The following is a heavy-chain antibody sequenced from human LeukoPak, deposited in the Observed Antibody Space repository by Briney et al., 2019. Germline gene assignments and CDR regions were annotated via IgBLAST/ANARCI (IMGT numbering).Heavy chain of an antibody. Sequence: GSLRLSCAASGFTFSSYEMNWVRQAPGKGLEWIGSIYYSGSTYYNPSLKSRVTISVDTSKNQFSLKLSSVTAADTAVYYCARRRRFGSGNNSAFDPWGQGTLVTVSS. CDR1: GFTFSSYE. CDR2: IYYSGST. V-gene: IGHV4-39*07. D-gene: IGHD3-10*01. J-gene: IGHJ5*02. CDR3: ARRRRFGSGNNSAFDP.